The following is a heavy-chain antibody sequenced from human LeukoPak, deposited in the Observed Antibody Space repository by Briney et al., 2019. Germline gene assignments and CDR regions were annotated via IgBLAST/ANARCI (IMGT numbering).Heavy chain of an antibody. V-gene: IGHV4-61*02. CDR2: IYTSGST. CDR3: ARGSGWYVDWFDP. Sequence: PSETLSLTCTVSGGSISSGSYYWSWIRQPAGKGLEWIGRIYTSGSTNYNPSLKSRVTISVDTSKNQSSLKLSSVTAADTAVYYCARGSGWYVDWFDPWGQGTLVTVSS. CDR1: GGSISSGSYY. J-gene: IGHJ5*02. D-gene: IGHD6-19*01.